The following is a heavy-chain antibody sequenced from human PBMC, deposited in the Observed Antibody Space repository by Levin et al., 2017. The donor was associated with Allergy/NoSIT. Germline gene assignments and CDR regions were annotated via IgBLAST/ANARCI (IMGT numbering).Heavy chain of an antibody. Sequence: LSLTCAASGFTFDDSAMHWVRQAPGKGLEWVSGISWNSGSIGYADSVKGRFTISRDNAKNSLYLQMNSLRAEDTALYYCAKDLAVAGRSDAFDIWGQGTMVTVSS. J-gene: IGHJ3*02. CDR2: ISWNSGSI. D-gene: IGHD6-19*01. V-gene: IGHV3-9*01. CDR3: AKDLAVAGRSDAFDI. CDR1: GFTFDDSA.